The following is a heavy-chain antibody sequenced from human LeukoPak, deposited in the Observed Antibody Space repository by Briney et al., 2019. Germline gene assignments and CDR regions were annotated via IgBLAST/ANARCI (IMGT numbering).Heavy chain of an antibody. V-gene: IGHV5-51*01. D-gene: IGHD3-9*01. CDR2: IYPGDSDT. CDR1: GYSFTSYW. CDR3: ASGPAYDILTGYLQYYFDY. Sequence: GESLKISCKGSGYSFTSYWIGWVRQMPGKGLEWMGIIYPGDSDTRYSPSFQGQVTISADKSISTAYLRWSSLKASDTAMYYCASGPAYDILTGYLQYYFDYWGQGTLVTVSS. J-gene: IGHJ4*02.